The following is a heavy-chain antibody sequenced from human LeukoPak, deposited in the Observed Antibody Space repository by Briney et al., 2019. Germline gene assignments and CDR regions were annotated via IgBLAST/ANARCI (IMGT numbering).Heavy chain of an antibody. CDR2: ISGSGGST. V-gene: IGHV3-23*01. CDR1: GFTFSNYW. CDR3: AKVKYSSSSYTFHYYFDY. Sequence: GGSLRLSCAASGFTFSNYWMTWVRQTPGKGLEWVSAISGSGGSTYYADSVKGRFTISRDNSKNTLYLQMNSLRAEDTAVYYCAKVKYSSSSYTFHYYFDYWGQGTLVTVSS. J-gene: IGHJ4*02. D-gene: IGHD6-6*01.